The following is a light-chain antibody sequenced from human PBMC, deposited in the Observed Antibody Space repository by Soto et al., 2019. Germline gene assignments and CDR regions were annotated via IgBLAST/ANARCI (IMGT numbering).Light chain of an antibody. CDR3: QQYNNWPPIT. CDR2: GAS. J-gene: IGKJ5*01. CDR1: QSVSSN. Sequence: EIVMTQSPATLSVSPGERATLSCRASQSVSSNLAWYQQKPGQAPRLLIYGASTRATGIPARVSGSGSGTEFTLTNSRLQSEDFAVYYCQQYNNWPPITFGQGTRLEIK. V-gene: IGKV3-15*01.